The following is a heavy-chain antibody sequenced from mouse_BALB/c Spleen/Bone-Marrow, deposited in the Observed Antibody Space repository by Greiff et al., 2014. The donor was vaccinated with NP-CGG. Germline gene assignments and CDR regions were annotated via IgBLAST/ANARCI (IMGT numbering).Heavy chain of an antibody. CDR2: ISSGSSTI. Sequence: EVQGVESGGGLVQPGGYRKLSCAASGFTFSSFGMHWVRQAPEKGLEWVAYISSGSSTIYYADTVKGRFTISRDNPKNTLFLQMTSLRSEDTAMYYCARWGYYYAMDYWGQGTSVTVSS. CDR3: ARWGYYYAMDY. CDR1: GFTFSSFG. V-gene: IGHV5-17*02. J-gene: IGHJ4*01.